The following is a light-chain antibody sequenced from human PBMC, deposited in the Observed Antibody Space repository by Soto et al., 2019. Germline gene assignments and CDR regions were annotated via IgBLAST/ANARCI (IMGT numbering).Light chain of an antibody. CDR3: QQYGSSPRIT. CDR1: QSVSSSY. J-gene: IGKJ3*01. CDR2: GAS. Sequence: EIVLTQSPGTLSLSPGERATLSGRASQSVSSSYLAWYQQKPGQAPRLLIYGASSRATGISDRFSGSGSGTEFTLTNSRLEPEDFAVYYYQQYGSSPRITFGPGTKVDIK. V-gene: IGKV3-20*01.